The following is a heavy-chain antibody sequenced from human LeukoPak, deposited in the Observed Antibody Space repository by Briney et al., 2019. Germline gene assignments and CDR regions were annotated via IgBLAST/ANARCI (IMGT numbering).Heavy chain of an antibody. CDR3: ARAYGDYGWGYFDY. CDR1: GGSISSGSYY. D-gene: IGHD4-17*01. Sequence: SETLSLTCTVSGGSISSGSYYWRWIRQPGGRGLEWIGRIYTSGSTNYIPSLKSRVTISVDTSKTQFSLKLSSVTAADTAVYYCARAYGDYGWGYFDYWGQGTLVTVSS. J-gene: IGHJ4*02. CDR2: IYTSGST. V-gene: IGHV4-61*02.